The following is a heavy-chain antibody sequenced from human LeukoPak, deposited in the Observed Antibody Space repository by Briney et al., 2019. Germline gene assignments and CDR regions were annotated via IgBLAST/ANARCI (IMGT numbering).Heavy chain of an antibody. CDR1: GGTFSSYA. D-gene: IGHD6-19*01. V-gene: IGHV1-69*04. Sequence: SVKVSCKASGGTFSSYAISWVRQAPGQGLEWMGRIIPILGIANYAQKFQGRVTITADKSTSTAYMELSSLRSEDTAVYYCARDRIAVAPKPFDYWGQGTLVTVSS. J-gene: IGHJ4*02. CDR2: IIPILGIA. CDR3: ARDRIAVAPKPFDY.